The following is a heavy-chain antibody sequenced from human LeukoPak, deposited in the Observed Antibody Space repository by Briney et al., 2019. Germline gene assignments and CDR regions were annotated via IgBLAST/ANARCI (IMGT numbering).Heavy chain of an antibody. CDR1: GYSFTSYW. Sequence: GESLKISCKGSGYSFTSYWIGWVRQMPGKGLEWMGIIYPGDSDTRYSPSFQGQVTISADKSISTAYLQWSSLKASDTAMYYCARQTWVMAAGPVVMEGDIWGQGTMVTVSS. CDR2: IYPGDSDT. J-gene: IGHJ3*02. CDR3: ARQTWVMAAGPVVMEGDI. V-gene: IGHV5-51*01. D-gene: IGHD2-21*01.